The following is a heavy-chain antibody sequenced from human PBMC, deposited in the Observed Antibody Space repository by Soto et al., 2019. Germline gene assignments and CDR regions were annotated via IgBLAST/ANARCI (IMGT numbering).Heavy chain of an antibody. V-gene: IGHV3-74*01. CDR1: GFTFSSYW. CDR2: INSDGSST. D-gene: IGHD6-13*01. J-gene: IGHJ4*02. CDR3: AREYSSSRYFDD. Sequence: PGGSLRLSCTASGFTFSSYWMHWVRQAPGKGLVRVSRINSDGSSTSYADSVKGRFTISRDNAKNTLYLQMNSLRAEDTAVYYCAREYSSSRYFDDWGQGTLVTVSS.